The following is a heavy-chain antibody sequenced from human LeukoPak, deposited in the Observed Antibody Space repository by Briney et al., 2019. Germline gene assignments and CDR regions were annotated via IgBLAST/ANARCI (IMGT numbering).Heavy chain of an antibody. D-gene: IGHD3-10*01. CDR1: GFTFSSYS. Sequence: GSLRLSCAASGFTFSSYSMNWVRQAPGKGLEWVSAISGSGGTTYYADSVKGRFTISRDNSKNTLYLQMNSLRAEDTAVYYCAKDNAYYYADYWGQGTLVTVSS. CDR3: AKDNAYYYADY. J-gene: IGHJ4*02. V-gene: IGHV3-23*01. CDR2: ISGSGGTT.